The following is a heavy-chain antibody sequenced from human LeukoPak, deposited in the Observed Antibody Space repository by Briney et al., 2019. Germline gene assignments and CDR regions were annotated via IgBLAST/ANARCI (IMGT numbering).Heavy chain of an antibody. J-gene: IGHJ5*02. CDR2: IYYSGST. V-gene: IGHV4-59*01. CDR3: ARARAAPGWFDP. D-gene: IGHD6-13*01. CDR1: GGSISSYY. Sequence: KSSETLSLTCTVSGGSISSYYWSWIRQPPGKGLEWIGYIYYSGSTNYNPSLKSRVTISVDTSKNQFSLKLSSVTAADTAVYYCARARAAPGWFDPWGQGTLVTVSS.